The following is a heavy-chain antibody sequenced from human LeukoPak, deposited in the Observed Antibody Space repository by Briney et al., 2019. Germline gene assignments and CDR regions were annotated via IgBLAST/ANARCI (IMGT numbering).Heavy chain of an antibody. Sequence: GGSLRLSCATSGLTFNNYVMTWVRQAPEKGLEWVSSISSSGRSTYYADSVRGRFTISRDNSKNTLFLQMNTLRADDTAVYYCVKEVPYLDYWGRGTLVTVSS. V-gene: IGHV3-23*01. D-gene: IGHD1-1*01. CDR3: VKEVPYLDY. CDR1: GLTFNNYV. CDR2: ISSSGRST. J-gene: IGHJ4*02.